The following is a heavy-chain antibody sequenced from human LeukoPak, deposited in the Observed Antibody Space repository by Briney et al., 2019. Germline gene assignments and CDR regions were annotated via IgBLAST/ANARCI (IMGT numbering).Heavy chain of an antibody. V-gene: IGHV3-30*02. D-gene: IGHD2-8*01. Sequence: GGSLRLSCAASGFTFSSYGMHWVRQAPGKGLEWVAFIRYDGSNKYYADSVKGRFTISRDNAKNSLYLQMNSLRPEDTALYYCSTDPRLLMYWGHGTLVTVSS. CDR1: GFTFSSYG. J-gene: IGHJ4*01. CDR3: STDPRLLMY. CDR2: IRYDGSNK.